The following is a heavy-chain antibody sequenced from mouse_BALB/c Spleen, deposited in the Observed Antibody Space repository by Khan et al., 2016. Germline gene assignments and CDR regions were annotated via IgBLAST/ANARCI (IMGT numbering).Heavy chain of an antibody. CDR3: TRRGYGNDY. CDR2: IRLKSNNYAT. CDR1: GFTFSNYW. D-gene: IGHD2-10*02. Sequence: EVKLEESGGGLVQPGGSMKLSCVASGFTFSNYWMNWVRQSPEKGLEWVAEIRLKSNNYATHYAESVKGRFTISRDDSKSSVYLQMNNLRAEETGIYYCTRRGYGNDYWGQGTTLTVSS. V-gene: IGHV6-6*02. J-gene: IGHJ2*01.